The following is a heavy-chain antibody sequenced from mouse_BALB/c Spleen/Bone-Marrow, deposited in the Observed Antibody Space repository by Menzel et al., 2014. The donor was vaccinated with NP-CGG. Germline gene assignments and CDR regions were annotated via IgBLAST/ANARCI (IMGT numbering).Heavy chain of an antibody. Sequence: QVQLQQSGAELVKPGASVKLSCRASGYTFTSYCMYWVKQRPGQGLEWIGEINPRNGGTNFNEKFKGKATLTADTSSSTSYMQLSSLTAEDAAVYCGTREVDAPLAYWGQGTPVTVSS. CDR1: GYTFTSYC. V-gene: IGHV1S81*02. CDR2: INPRNGGT. CDR3: TREVDAPLAY. J-gene: IGHJ3*01.